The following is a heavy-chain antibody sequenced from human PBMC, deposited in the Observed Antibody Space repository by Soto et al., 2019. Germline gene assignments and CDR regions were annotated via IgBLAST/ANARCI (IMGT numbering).Heavy chain of an antibody. CDR1: GFTFSSYG. Sequence: GGSLRLSCAASGFTFSSYGMHWVRQAPGKGLEWVAVIWYDGSNKYYADSVKGRFTISRDNSKNTLYLQMNSLRAEDTAVYYCARDPLLASYCGGDCYEAYYYGMDVWGQGTTVTVSS. CDR3: ARDPLLASYCGGDCYEAYYYGMDV. D-gene: IGHD2-21*02. CDR2: IWYDGSNK. V-gene: IGHV3-33*01. J-gene: IGHJ6*02.